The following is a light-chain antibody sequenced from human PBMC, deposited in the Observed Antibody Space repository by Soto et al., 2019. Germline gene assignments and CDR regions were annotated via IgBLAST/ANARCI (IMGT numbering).Light chain of an antibody. CDR2: EVS. V-gene: IGLV2-8*01. CDR3: SLYAGTNSVV. CDR1: SSDIGAYKF. Sequence: QSALTQPPSASGSSGQSVAISCTGTSSDIGAYKFVSWYQQHPGKAPKLIIYEVSRRPSGVPDRFSGSKSGNTASLTVSGLLAEDEADYYCSLYAGTNSVVFGGGTKLTVL. J-gene: IGLJ2*01.